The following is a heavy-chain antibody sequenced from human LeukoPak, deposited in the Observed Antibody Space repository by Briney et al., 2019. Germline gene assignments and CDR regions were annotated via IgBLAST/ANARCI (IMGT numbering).Heavy chain of an antibody. CDR2: IKQDGGEK. CDR1: RVSSSSDW. J-gene: IGHJ4*02. CDR3: ARTFPSPGGY. V-gene: IGHV3-7*01. D-gene: IGHD4-23*01. Sequence: GGSLRLSCAASRVSSSSDWMRWVRQEPRRRVECVANIKQDGGEKYYVDSVKGRFTISRDNAKNSLYLQMNSLRAEDTAVYYCARTFPSPGGYWGQGTLVTVSS.